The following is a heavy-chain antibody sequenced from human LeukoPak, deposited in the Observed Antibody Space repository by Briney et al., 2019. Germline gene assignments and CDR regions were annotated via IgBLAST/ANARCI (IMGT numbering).Heavy chain of an antibody. CDR2: ISWSSGSI. CDR1: GFTFDDYA. D-gene: IGHD2-8*01. Sequence: PGRSLRLSCAASGFTFDDYAMHWVRQAPGKGLEWVSGISWSSGSIGYADSVKGRFTISRDNAKNSLYLQMNSLRAEDTAVYYCARASNRLYSDYWGQGTLVTVSS. CDR3: ARASNRLYSDY. J-gene: IGHJ4*02. V-gene: IGHV3-9*01.